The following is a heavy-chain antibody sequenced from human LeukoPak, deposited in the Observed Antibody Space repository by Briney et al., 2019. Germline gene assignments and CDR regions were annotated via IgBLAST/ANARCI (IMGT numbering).Heavy chain of an antibody. CDR2: ISGSGGST. J-gene: IGHJ4*02. V-gene: IGHV3-23*01. D-gene: IGHD3-22*01. CDR1: GFTFSSYA. CDR3: AKYYYDSRGYDYFDF. Sequence: GGSLRLSCAASGFTFSSYAMSWVRQAPGQGLEWVSAISGSGGSTYYADSVKGRFTISRDNSKNTLYLQMNSLRAEDTVVYYCAKYYYDSRGYDYFDFWGQGSLVTVSS.